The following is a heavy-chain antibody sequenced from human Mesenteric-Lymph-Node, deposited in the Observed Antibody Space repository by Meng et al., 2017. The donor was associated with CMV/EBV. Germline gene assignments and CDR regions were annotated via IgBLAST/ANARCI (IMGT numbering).Heavy chain of an antibody. CDR2: VYKSGRT. D-gene: IGHD3-22*01. CDR3: ASTRDGYYYDDSGIDN. Sequence: SETLSLTCSVSDGSVSSGPDAWTWIRQPPGKALEWLGYVYKSGRTNYNPSLKSRITISLDTSKNQLSLNLASVTAADTAVYYCASTRDGYYYDDSGIDNWGQGTLVTVSS. J-gene: IGHJ4*02. CDR1: DGSVSSGPDA. V-gene: IGHV4-61*01.